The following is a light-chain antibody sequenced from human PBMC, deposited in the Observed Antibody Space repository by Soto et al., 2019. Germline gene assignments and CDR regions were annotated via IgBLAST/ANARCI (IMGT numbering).Light chain of an antibody. CDR2: LGS. Sequence: DIVMTQSPLSLPVTPGEPASISCRSSQSLLHSNGYNYLDWYLQKPGQSPQLLIYLGSNRASGVPDRFSGSGSGTDFTLKISRVEAEDVGVYYCMQALSRYTFSQGTKLEIK. V-gene: IGKV2-28*01. CDR3: MQALSRYT. CDR1: QSLLHSNGYNY. J-gene: IGKJ2*01.